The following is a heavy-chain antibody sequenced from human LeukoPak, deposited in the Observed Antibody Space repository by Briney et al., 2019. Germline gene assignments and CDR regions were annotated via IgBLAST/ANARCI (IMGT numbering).Heavy chain of an antibody. D-gene: IGHD2-2*01. J-gene: IGHJ4*02. Sequence: GGSLRLSCAAAGFTFSDYYMNWIRQAPGKGLEWISYMSSSGSTISYADSVTGRFTVSRDNAKNSLYLQMISLRAEDTAVYYCARSILPAANAIDYWGQGTLLTVSS. CDR3: ARSILPAANAIDY. CDR2: MSSSGSTI. CDR1: GFTFSDYY. V-gene: IGHV3-11*04.